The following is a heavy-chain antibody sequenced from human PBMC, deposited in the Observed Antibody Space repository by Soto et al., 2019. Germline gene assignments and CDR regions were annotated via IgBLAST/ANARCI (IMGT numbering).Heavy chain of an antibody. CDR2: ISSSSSYI. Sequence: GGSLRLSCAASGFTFSSYSMNWVRQAPGKGLEWVSSISSSSSYIYYADSVKGRFTISRDNAKNSLYLQMNSLRAEDTAVYYWARVGSGSYRGYYYYYGMDVWGQGTTVTVSS. D-gene: IGHD1-26*01. CDR3: ARVGSGSYRGYYYYYGMDV. J-gene: IGHJ6*02. V-gene: IGHV3-21*01. CDR1: GFTFSSYS.